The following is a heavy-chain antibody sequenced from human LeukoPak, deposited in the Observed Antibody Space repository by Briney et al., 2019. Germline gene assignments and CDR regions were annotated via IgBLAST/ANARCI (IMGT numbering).Heavy chain of an antibody. CDR3: ARDPRAEDYYYGMDV. CDR1: GGSISSYY. Sequence: SETLSLTCTVSGGSISSYYWSWIRQPAGKGLEWIGRIYTSGSTNYNPSLKSRVTMSVDTSKNQFSLKLSSVTAADMAVYYCARDPRAEDYYYGMDVWGQGTTVTVSS. V-gene: IGHV4-4*07. J-gene: IGHJ6*02. CDR2: IYTSGST.